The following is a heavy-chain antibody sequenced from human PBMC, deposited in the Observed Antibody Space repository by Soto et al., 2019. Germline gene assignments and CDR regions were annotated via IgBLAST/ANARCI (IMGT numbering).Heavy chain of an antibody. J-gene: IGHJ6*02. Sequence: QVQLQESGPGLVKPSETLSLTCTVSGGSVSSGSYYWSWIRQPPGKGLEWIGYIYYSGSTNYNPSLKSRVTISVDTSKNQFSLKLSSVTAADTAVYYCARGPLVVVAATIAYYGMDVWGQGTTVTVSS. CDR1: GGSVSSGSYY. V-gene: IGHV4-61*01. D-gene: IGHD2-15*01. CDR3: ARGPLVVVAATIAYYGMDV. CDR2: IYYSGST.